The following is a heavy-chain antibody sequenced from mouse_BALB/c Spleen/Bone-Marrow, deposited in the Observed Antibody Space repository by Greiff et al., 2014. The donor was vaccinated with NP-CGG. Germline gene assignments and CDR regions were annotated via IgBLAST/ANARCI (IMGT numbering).Heavy chain of an antibody. D-gene: IGHD1-1*01. CDR1: GYTFTSSW. J-gene: IGHJ2*01. CDR3: ANYCGSSSY. CDR2: IHPNSGNT. V-gene: IGHV1S130*01. Sequence: VKLMESGSVLVRPGASVKLSCKASGYTFTSSWMHWAKQRPGQGLEWIGEIHPNSGNTNYNEKFKGKATLTVDTSSSTAYVDLSSLTSEDSAVYYCANYCGSSSYWGQGTTLTVSS.